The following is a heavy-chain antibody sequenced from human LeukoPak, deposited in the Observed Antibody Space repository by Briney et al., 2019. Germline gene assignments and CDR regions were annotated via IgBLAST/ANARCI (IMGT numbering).Heavy chain of an antibody. CDR3: ARETGYNTGRSVDY. D-gene: IGHD6-25*01. CDR2: ISGSGGST. CDR1: GFTFSSYS. V-gene: IGHV3-23*01. J-gene: IGHJ4*02. Sequence: PGGSLRLSCTTSGFTFSSYSMTWVRQAPGKGLEWVSVISGSGGSTYYADSVKGRFTISRDNSKNTLYLQVNSLRAEDTAVYYCARETGYNTGRSVDYGGQGTLVTVSS.